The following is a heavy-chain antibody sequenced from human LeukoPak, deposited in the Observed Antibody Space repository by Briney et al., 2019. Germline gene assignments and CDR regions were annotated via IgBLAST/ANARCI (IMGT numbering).Heavy chain of an antibody. CDR3: ARAEWLVLRDDY. CDR1: VYTFTGYY. J-gene: IGHJ4*02. V-gene: IGHV1-2*02. Sequence: ASVKVSCKASVYTFTGYYMHWVRQAPGQGLEWMGWINPNSGGTNYAQKFQGRVTMTRDTSISTAYMELSRLRSDDTAVYYCARAEWLVLRDDYWGQGTLVTVSS. CDR2: INPNSGGT. D-gene: IGHD6-19*01.